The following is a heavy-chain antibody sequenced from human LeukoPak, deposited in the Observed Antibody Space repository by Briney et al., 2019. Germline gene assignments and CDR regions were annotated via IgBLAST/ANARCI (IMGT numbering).Heavy chain of an antibody. CDR2: ISYDGSNK. J-gene: IGHJ4*02. CDR3: ARDGGLGAAAGLDY. CDR1: GFTFSSYA. D-gene: IGHD6-13*01. V-gene: IGHV3-30-3*01. Sequence: GGSLRLSCAASGFTFSSYATHWVRQAPGKGLEWVAVISYDGSNKYYADSVKGRFTISRDSSKNTLYLQMNSLRAEDTAVYYCARDGGLGAAAGLDYWGQGTLVTVSS.